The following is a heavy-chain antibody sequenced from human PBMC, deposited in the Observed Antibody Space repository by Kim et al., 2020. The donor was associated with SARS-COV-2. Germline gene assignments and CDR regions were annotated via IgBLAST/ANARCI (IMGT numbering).Heavy chain of an antibody. Sequence: GRGRSTIPRDNSRNTVYLQMNSLRAEDTAVYYCARLGPVTANYYYGMDVWGQGTTVTVSS. V-gene: IGHV3-53*01. D-gene: IGHD2-21*02. CDR3: ARLGPVTANYYYGMDV. J-gene: IGHJ6*02.